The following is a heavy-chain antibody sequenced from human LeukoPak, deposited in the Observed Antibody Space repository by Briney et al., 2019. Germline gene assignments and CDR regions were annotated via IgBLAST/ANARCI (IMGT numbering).Heavy chain of an antibody. CDR3: VKTFQYSSNWYDY. J-gene: IGHJ5*01. CDR2: IKQDGSEK. Sequence: GGSLRLSCAASGFTFSTYWMTWVRQAPGRGLEWVANIKQDGSEKYYVDSVKGRFTISRDNAKNSLYLQMNSLRAEDAAVYFCVKTFQYSSNWYDYWGQGTLVTVSS. V-gene: IGHV3-7*05. CDR1: GFTFSTYW. D-gene: IGHD6-6*01.